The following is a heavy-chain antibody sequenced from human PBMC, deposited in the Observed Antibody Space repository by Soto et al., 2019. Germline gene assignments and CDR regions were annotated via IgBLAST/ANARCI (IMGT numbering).Heavy chain of an antibody. CDR3: AKDRVVGSTSREKDFDS. V-gene: IGHV3-21*01. CDR1: GSPFSNYG. D-gene: IGHD1-26*01. Sequence: GGSLRLSCAASGSPFSNYGMNWVRQAPGRGLEWVSSISSSSSYIYYADSVMGRFTVSRDNAKNSLYLQMNSLRAEDTAVYYCAKDRVVGSTSREKDFDSWGQGTLVTVSS. J-gene: IGHJ4*02. CDR2: ISSSSSYI.